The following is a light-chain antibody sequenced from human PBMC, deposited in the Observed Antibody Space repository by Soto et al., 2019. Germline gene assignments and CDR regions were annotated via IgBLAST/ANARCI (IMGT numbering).Light chain of an antibody. Sequence: QSVLTQSSSASASLGSSVKLPCTLSSGHSNYIIAWPQLQPGKAPRYLMKLEGSGSYNKGSGVPDRFSGASSGADRYLTISNLQFEDEADYYCETWDSNTRVFGGGTKV. CDR1: SGHSNYI. CDR2: LEGSGSY. CDR3: ETWDSNTRV. J-gene: IGLJ2*01. V-gene: IGLV4-60*02.